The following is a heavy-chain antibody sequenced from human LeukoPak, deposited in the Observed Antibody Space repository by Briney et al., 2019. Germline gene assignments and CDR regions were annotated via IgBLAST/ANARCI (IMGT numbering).Heavy chain of an antibody. CDR2: IYSGGST. CDR3: ATSRTVATLDY. V-gene: IGHV3-53*01. D-gene: IGHD5-12*01. J-gene: IGHJ4*02. CDR1: GFTVSSNY. Sequence: PGGSLRLSCAASGFTVSSNYMSWVRQAPGKGLEWASVIYSGGSTYYADSVKGRFTISRDNSKNTLYLQMNSLRAEDTAVYYCATSRTVATLDYWGQGTLVTVSS.